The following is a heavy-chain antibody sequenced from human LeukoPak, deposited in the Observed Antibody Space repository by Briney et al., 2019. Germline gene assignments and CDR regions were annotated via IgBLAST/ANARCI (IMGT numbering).Heavy chain of an antibody. CDR1: GGSINSGGYY. D-gene: IGHD5-12*01. Sequence: SETLSLTCTVSGGSINSGGYYWSRIRQHPGKGLEWIGYIYYSGTTYYNPSLKSRVTISLDTSKNHFSLKLSSVTAADTAVYYCARGVGSGGYRRFDPWGQGTLVTVSS. CDR2: IYYSGTT. J-gene: IGHJ5*02. CDR3: ARGVGSGGYRRFDP. V-gene: IGHV4-31*03.